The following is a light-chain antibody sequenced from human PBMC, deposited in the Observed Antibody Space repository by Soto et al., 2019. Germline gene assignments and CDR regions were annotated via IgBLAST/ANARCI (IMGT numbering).Light chain of an antibody. J-gene: IGKJ2*01. CDR2: DAS. Sequence: DIQMTQSPSTLSASVGDRVIISCRASQSISSWLAWYQQKPGKAPKLLIYDASSLASGVPSRFSGSGSETEFTLTISNLQPDDFATYYCQQYNSFSPYTFGQGTKLEIK. V-gene: IGKV1-5*01. CDR3: QQYNSFSPYT. CDR1: QSISSW.